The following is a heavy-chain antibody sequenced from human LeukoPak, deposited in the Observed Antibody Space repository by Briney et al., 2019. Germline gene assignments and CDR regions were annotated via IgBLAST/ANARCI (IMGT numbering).Heavy chain of an antibody. J-gene: IGHJ4*02. Sequence: ASVKVSCKASGYTFTSYYMHWVRQAPGQGLEWMGIINPSGGSTSYPQKFQGRVTMTRDTSTSTVYMELSSLRSEDTAVYYCARRIAVADYFDYWGQGTLVTVSS. V-gene: IGHV1-46*03. D-gene: IGHD6-19*01. CDR3: ARRIAVADYFDY. CDR2: INPSGGST. CDR1: GYTFTSYY.